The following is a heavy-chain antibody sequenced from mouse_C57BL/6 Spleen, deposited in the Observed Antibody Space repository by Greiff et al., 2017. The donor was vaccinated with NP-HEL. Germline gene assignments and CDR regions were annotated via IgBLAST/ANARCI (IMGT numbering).Heavy chain of an antibody. CDR1: GYTFTNYW. V-gene: IGHV1-63*01. Sequence: QVQLQQSGAELVRPGTSVKLSCKASGYTFTNYWMGWVKQRPGHGLEWIGEIYPGGGYSNYNDKFKGKATLTADKSSSTADMQFSSLTSEDAAIYYCARSGDGYFFDYWGQGTTLTVSS. D-gene: IGHD2-3*01. CDR2: IYPGGGYS. CDR3: ARSGDGYFFDY. J-gene: IGHJ2*01.